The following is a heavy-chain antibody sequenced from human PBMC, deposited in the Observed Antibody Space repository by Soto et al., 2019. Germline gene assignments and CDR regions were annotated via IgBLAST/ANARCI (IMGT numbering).Heavy chain of an antibody. Sequence: QVQLQESGPGLVKPSETLSLTCTVSGDSMNPYYWSWIRQPPGKGLEWIGYIYFRRSTNFNPSLKSRVTLSLDKSQRQFFLKLTSVPAADTAVYYCARALAGPGSQWGDWGRGTRVSFSS. CDR3: ARALAGPGSQWGD. V-gene: IGHV4-59*01. J-gene: IGHJ4*02. CDR2: IYFRRST. D-gene: IGHD6-19*01. CDR1: GDSMNPYY.